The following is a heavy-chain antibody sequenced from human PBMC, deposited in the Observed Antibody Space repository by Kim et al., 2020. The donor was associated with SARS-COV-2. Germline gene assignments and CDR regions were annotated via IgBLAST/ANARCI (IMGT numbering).Heavy chain of an antibody. CDR3: ASTVNYGDYHRI. V-gene: IGHV3-48*04. D-gene: IGHD4-17*01. CDR2: ISSSSSTI. J-gene: IGHJ3*02. CDR1: GFTFSSYS. Sequence: GGSLRLSCAASGFTFSSYSMNWVRQAPGKGLEWVSYISSSSSTIYYADSVKGRFTISRDNAKNSLYLQMNSLRAEDTAVYYCASTVNYGDYHRIWGQGTMVTVSS.